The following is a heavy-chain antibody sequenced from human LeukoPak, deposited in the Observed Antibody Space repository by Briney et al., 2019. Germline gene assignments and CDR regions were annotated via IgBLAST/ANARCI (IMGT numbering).Heavy chain of an antibody. J-gene: IGHJ4*02. V-gene: IGHV3-7*01. Sequence: GGSLRLSWAASGFTFSNYWMTWVRQAPGKGLEWVANIKQDGGEKHYVDSVKGRFTISRDNAKNSVYLQMNSLRADDTAVYYCARDRQIAYWGQGTLVTVSS. CDR3: ARDRQIAY. CDR1: GFTFSNYW. CDR2: IKQDGGEK.